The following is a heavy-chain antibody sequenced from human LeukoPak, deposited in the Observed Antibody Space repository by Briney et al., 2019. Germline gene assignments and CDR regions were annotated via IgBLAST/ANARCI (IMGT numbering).Heavy chain of an antibody. D-gene: IGHD4-11*01. CDR1: GGSISSSSHY. CDR2: IQHSGSS. J-gene: IGHJ4*02. Sequence: SETLSLTCSVSGGSISSSSHYWGWIRQPPGKGLQWIGSIQHSGSSYYKPSLKSRVTISVDTSKNQFSLKLNSVTAADTAVYYCARLTDHADYWGQGTLVTVSS. CDR3: ARLTDHADY. V-gene: IGHV4-39*01.